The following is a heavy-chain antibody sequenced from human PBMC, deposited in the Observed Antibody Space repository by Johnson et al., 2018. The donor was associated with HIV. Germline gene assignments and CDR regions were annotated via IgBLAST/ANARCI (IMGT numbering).Heavy chain of an antibody. CDR3: VRRGRYCSNGVCFDAFDI. V-gene: IGHV3-20*04. D-gene: IGHD2-8*01. Sequence: VQLVESGGTVVRPGGSLRLSCAASGFTFDNYGMSWVRQAPGKGLEWVSGINWHGGTTGYADSVKGRFTISRDNAKKSLSLQMNSLRAEDTALYYCVRRGRYCSNGVCFDAFDIWGQGTMVTVSS. J-gene: IGHJ3*02. CDR1: GFTFDNYG. CDR2: INWHGGTT.